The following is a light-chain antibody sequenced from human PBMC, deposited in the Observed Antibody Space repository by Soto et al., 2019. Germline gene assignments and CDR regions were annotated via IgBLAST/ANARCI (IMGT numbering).Light chain of an antibody. CDR2: EVN. CDR1: SSDVGGYTY. CDR3: SSYTSSSTPDV. V-gene: IGLV2-14*01. Sequence: QSALTQPASVSGSPRQSITISCTGASSDVGGYTYVSWYQQHPGKAPKLMIYEVNNRPSGVSNRFSGSKSGNTASLTISGLQAEDEADYYCSSYTSSSTPDVFGTGTKVTVL. J-gene: IGLJ1*01.